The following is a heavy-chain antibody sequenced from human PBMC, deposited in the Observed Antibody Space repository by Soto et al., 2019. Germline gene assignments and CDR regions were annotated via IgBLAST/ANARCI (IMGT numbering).Heavy chain of an antibody. J-gene: IGHJ5*02. D-gene: IGHD2-15*01. CDR2: INAGNGNT. CDR1: GYTFTSYA. Sequence: QVQLVQSRAEVRKPGASVKVSCKASGYTFTSYAMHWVRQAPGQRLEWMGWINAGNGNTKYSQKFQGRVTITRDTSASTAYMELSSLGSEDTAVYYCARPMRGLVGAGGWFDPWGQGTLVTVSS. CDR3: ARPMRGLVGAGGWFDP. V-gene: IGHV1-3*01.